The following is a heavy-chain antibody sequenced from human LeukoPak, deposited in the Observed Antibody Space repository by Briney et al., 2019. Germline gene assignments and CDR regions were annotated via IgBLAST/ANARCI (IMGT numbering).Heavy chain of an antibody. CDR1: GFTFSSCS. CDR2: ISSSSSTI. J-gene: IGHJ5*02. V-gene: IGHV3-48*01. CDR3: ARDRRDYSNWFDP. D-gene: IGHD4-11*01. Sequence: GGSLRLSCAASGFTFSSCSMNWVRQAPGKGLEWVSYISSSSSTIYYADSVKGRFTISRDNAKNSLYLQMNSLRAEDTAVYYCARDRRDYSNWFDPWGQGTLVTVSS.